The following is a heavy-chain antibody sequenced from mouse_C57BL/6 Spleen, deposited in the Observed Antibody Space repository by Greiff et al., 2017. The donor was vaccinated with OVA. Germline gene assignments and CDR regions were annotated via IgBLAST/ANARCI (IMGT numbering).Heavy chain of an antibody. J-gene: IGHJ4*01. CDR3: ARIGRGYDYDAYYAMDY. V-gene: IGHV8-8*01. CDR2: IWWDDAK. CDR1: GFSLSTFGMG. D-gene: IGHD2-4*01. Sequence: QVTLKVSGPGILQPSQTLSLTCSFSGFSLSTFGMGVGWIRQPSGKGLEWLAHIWWDDAKYYNPALKSRLPIFKDTSKNQVFLKIANVDTADTATYYCARIGRGYDYDAYYAMDYWGQGTSVTVSS.